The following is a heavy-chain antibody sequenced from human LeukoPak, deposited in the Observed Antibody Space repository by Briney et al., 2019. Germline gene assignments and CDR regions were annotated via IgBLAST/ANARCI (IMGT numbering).Heavy chain of an antibody. V-gene: IGHV1-69*05. D-gene: IGHD2-2*01. CDR2: IIPIFGTA. CDR3: ARDSRSAARSVWRFDP. J-gene: IGHJ5*02. CDR1: GGTFSSYA. Sequence: SVKVSCKASGGTFSSYAISWVRQAPGQGLEWMGGIIPIFGTANYAQKFQGRVTITTDESTSTAYMELSSLRSEDTAVYYCARDSRSAARSVWRFDPWGQGTLVTVSS.